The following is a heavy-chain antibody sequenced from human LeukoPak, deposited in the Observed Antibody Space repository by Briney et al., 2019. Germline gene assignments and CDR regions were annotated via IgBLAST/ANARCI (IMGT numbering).Heavy chain of an antibody. CDR1: GGSISSGGYS. V-gene: IGHV4-30-2*01. Sequence: SETLSLTCAVSGGSISSGGYSWSWIRQPLGTGLEWIGYIYHSGSTYYNPSLKSRVTISVDRSKNQFSLKLSSVTAADTAVYYCARAAAGPFDYWGQGTLVTVSS. J-gene: IGHJ4*02. CDR2: IYHSGST. CDR3: ARAAAGPFDY. D-gene: IGHD6-13*01.